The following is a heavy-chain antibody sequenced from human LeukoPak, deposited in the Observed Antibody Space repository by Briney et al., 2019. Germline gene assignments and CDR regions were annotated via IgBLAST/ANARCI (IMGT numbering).Heavy chain of an antibody. CDR1: GGSISSDDYY. CDR3: ARGGITVTTHFDY. V-gene: IGHV4-30-4*08. J-gene: IGHJ4*02. D-gene: IGHD4-17*01. CDR2: IYYSGST. Sequence: PSQTLSLTCTVSGGSISSDDYYWIWLRQPPGQGLVWNGYIYYSGSTYYNPSLKSRVTISVDTSKNQFSLKLSSVTAADTAVYYCARGGITVTTHFDYWGQGTLVTVSS.